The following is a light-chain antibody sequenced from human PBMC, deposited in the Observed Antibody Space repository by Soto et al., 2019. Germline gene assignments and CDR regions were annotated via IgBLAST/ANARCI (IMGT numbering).Light chain of an antibody. Sequence: EIVLTQSPGTLSLSPGERATLSCRASQSVSSSYLAWYQQKSGQAPKLLIYGASSRATGIPDRFSGSGSGTDFTITISRLEPEEFSGYYCQHYGSSLTFGGGTNVEI. CDR1: QSVSSSY. V-gene: IGKV3-20*01. CDR2: GAS. J-gene: IGKJ4*01. CDR3: QHYGSSLT.